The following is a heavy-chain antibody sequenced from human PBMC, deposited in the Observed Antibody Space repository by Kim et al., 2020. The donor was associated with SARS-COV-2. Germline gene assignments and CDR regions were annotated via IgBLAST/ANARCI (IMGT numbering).Heavy chain of an antibody. D-gene: IGHD3-10*02. J-gene: IGHJ6*02. Sequence: AQKFQGRVTMTRNTSISTAYMELGSLRSEDTAVYYCARVFGDGYYYGMDVWGQGTTVTVSS. CDR3: ARVFGDGYYYGMDV. V-gene: IGHV1-8*01.